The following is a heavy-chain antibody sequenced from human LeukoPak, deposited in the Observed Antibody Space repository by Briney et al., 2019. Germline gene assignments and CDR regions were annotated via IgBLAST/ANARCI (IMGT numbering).Heavy chain of an antibody. CDR3: AMGRHGDYIDY. Sequence: ASVKVSCKASGYTFTSYYMHWVRQAPGQGLEWIGIINPSGGSTSYAQKFQGRVTMTRDTSTSTVYMELSSLRSEDTAVYYCAMGRHGDYIDYWGQGTLVTVSS. CDR2: INPSGGST. J-gene: IGHJ4*02. V-gene: IGHV1-46*01. D-gene: IGHD4-17*01. CDR1: GYTFTSYY.